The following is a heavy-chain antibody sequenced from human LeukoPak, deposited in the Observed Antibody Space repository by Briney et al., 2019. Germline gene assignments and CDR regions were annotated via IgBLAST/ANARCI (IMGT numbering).Heavy chain of an antibody. J-gene: IGHJ6*02. V-gene: IGHV1-8*01. CDR3: AGGNRGYDILTGYFQPYYYYGMDV. D-gene: IGHD3-9*01. CDR2: MNPNSGNT. CDR1: RYTFTSYD. Sequence: ASVKVSCKASRYTFTSYDINWVRQATGQGLEWMGWMNPNSGNTGYAQKFQGRVTMTRNTSISTAYMELSSLRSEDTAVYYCAGGNRGYDILTGYFQPYYYYGMDVWGQGTTVTVSS.